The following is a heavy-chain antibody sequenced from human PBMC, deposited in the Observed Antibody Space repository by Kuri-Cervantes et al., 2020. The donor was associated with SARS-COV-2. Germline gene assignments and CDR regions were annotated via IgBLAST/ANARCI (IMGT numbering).Heavy chain of an antibody. CDR2: ISWNSGSI. J-gene: IGHJ4*02. CDR1: GFTFRNNW. Sequence: GGSLRLSCAASGFTFRNNWMHWVRQAPGKGLEWVSGISWNSGSIGYADSVKGRFTISRDNAKNSLYLQMNSLRAEDTALYYCAKGRYTMVRGVLFDYWGQGTLVTVSS. D-gene: IGHD3-10*01. V-gene: IGHV3-9*01. CDR3: AKGRYTMVRGVLFDY.